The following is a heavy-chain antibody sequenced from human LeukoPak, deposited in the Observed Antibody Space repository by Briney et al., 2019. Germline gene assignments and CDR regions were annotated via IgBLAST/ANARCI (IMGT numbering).Heavy chain of an antibody. CDR3: SRGGYWRFDY. D-gene: IGHD2-15*01. Sequence: KTSETLSLTCTVYGGSFSGYYWSWIRQPPGKGLEWIGEINHRGNANYNPSLKSRVIISVDTSKNQFSLKLNSITAADTAVYYCSRGGYWRFDYWDQGTLVTVSS. CDR1: GGSFSGYY. CDR2: INHRGNA. V-gene: IGHV4-34*01. J-gene: IGHJ4*02.